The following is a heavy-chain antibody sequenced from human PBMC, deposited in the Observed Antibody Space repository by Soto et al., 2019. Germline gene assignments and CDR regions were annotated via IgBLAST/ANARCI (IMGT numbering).Heavy chain of an antibody. CDR3: AKRREGGYYIFDY. J-gene: IGHJ4*02. CDR2: ISGSAEST. V-gene: IGHV3-23*01. Sequence: GSLRLSCAASGFTFSSFAMSWVRHAPGQGLEWVSSISGSAESTYYADSVKGRLSISRDNSKNTLYLQMNSLRAEDKDVYYCAKRREGGYYIFDYWGQGTPVTVSS. D-gene: IGHD3-10*01. CDR1: GFTFSSFA.